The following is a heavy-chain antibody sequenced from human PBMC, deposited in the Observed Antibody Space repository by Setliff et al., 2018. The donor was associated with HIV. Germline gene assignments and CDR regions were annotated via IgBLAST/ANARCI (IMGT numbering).Heavy chain of an antibody. V-gene: IGHV4-39*07. J-gene: IGHJ3*02. D-gene: IGHD1-26*01. CDR2: IYYSGGT. Sequence: PGGSLRLSCAASGFSFSSYEMNWVRRAPGKGLEWIGSIYYSGGTYYNPSLKSRVTISVDTSKNQFSLRLSSVTAADTDVYYCARGARALGGDAFDIWGQGTMVTVSS. CDR1: GFSFSSYE. CDR3: ARGARALGGDAFDI.